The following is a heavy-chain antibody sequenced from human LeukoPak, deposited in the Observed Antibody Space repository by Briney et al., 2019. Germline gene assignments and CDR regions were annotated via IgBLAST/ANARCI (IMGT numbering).Heavy chain of an antibody. D-gene: IGHD3-16*02. CDR3: AKASYSYGNDAFDI. V-gene: IGHV4-28*05. Sequence: SETLSLTCAVSGYSISSSNWWGWIRQPPGKGLEWIGYIYYSGSIYYNPSLKSRVTMSVDTSKNQFSLKLSSVTAVDTAVYYCAKASYSYGNDAFDIWGQGTKVTVSS. CDR2: IYYSGSI. CDR1: GYSISSSNW. J-gene: IGHJ3*02.